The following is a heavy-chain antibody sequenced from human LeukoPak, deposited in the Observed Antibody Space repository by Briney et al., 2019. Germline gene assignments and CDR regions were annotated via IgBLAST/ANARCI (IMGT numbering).Heavy chain of an antibody. CDR2: ISSSSSYI. Sequence: PGGSLRLSCAASGFTFSSYSMNWVCQAPGKGLEWVSSISSSSSYIYYADSVKGRFTISRDNAKNSLYLQMNSLRAEDTAVYYCAVGPNSSGPVDYWGQGTLVTVSS. CDR3: AVGPNSSGPVDY. D-gene: IGHD6-19*01. J-gene: IGHJ4*02. V-gene: IGHV3-21*01. CDR1: GFTFSSYS.